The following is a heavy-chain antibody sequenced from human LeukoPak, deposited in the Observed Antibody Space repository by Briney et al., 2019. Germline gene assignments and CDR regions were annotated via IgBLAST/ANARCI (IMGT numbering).Heavy chain of an antibody. CDR1: GYTFTSYD. J-gene: IGHJ4*02. D-gene: IGHD6-13*01. V-gene: IGHV1-2*02. CDR3: ARGYSSSWYDY. Sequence: ASVKVSCKASGYTFTSYDINWVRQAPGQGLEWMGWINPNSGGTNYAQNFQGRVTMTRDTSISTAYMELSRLRSDETAVYYCARGYSSSWYDYWGQGTLVTVSS. CDR2: INPNSGGT.